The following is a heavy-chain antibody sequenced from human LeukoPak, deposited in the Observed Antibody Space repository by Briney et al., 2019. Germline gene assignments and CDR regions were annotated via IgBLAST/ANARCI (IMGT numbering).Heavy chain of an antibody. Sequence: EASVKVSCKSSGYTFTDYFIHWVRQAPGQGLEWMGWINPNSGATKYAQKFQGRVSMTRDTSINTAHMDLTNLRSDDTAIFYCARVKKLMPELEFWGQGTLVTVSS. V-gene: IGHV1-2*02. CDR3: ARVKKLMPELEF. J-gene: IGHJ4*02. D-gene: IGHD2-2*01. CDR2: INPNSGAT. CDR1: GYTFTDYF.